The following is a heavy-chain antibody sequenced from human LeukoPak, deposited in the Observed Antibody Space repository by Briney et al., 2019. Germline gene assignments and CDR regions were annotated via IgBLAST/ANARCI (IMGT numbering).Heavy chain of an antibody. Sequence: QTGGSPRLSCAASGAAPSGHTFSGYGMHWVRQAPGKGLEWVAFIEYDGSQKHFADSVKGRFTISRANSANTLYLQLDSLRVQDTAVYYCASWRGVPGFQFFDYWGQGTLITVSS. CDR1: GAAPSGHTFSGYG. J-gene: IGHJ4*02. CDR3: ASWRGVPGFQFFDY. CDR2: IEYDGSQK. D-gene: IGHD3-10*01. V-gene: IGHV3-30*02.